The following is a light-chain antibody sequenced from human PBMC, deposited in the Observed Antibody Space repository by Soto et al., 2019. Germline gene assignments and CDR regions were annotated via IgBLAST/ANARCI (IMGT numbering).Light chain of an antibody. CDR2: GAS. CDR3: QQYNNWLWT. Sequence: EVVMTQSPATLSVSPGERVTLSCRASQSINDHLAWYQQKPGQAPMLLIHGASTRATGIPARFSGSGFGTEFILTISRLQSEDFAVYYCQQYNNWLWTFGQGTKVEIQ. V-gene: IGKV3-15*01. CDR1: QSINDH. J-gene: IGKJ1*01.